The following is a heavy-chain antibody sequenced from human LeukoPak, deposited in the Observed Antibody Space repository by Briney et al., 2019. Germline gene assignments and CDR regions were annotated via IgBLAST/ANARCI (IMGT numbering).Heavy chain of an antibody. CDR3: VSDHTGHDDY. Sequence: GGSLRLSCAASGFTFSTYWMHWVRQAPGKGLVWVSRINTDGTTTTYADSVKGRFTISRDNAKNTLHLQINSLRVEDTAVYYCVSDHTGHDDYWGQGTLVTVSS. CDR1: GFTFSTYW. J-gene: IGHJ4*02. CDR2: INTDGTTT. D-gene: IGHD1-1*01. V-gene: IGHV3-74*01.